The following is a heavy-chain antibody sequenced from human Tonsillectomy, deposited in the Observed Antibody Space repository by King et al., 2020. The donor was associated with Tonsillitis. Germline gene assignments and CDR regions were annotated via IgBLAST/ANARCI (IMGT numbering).Heavy chain of an antibody. CDR2: ISYDGSKK. J-gene: IGHJ6*02. D-gene: IGHD2-8*01. V-gene: IGHV3-30*18. CDR3: AKVKVFDNYYYGMDV. Sequence: VQLVESGGGVVQPGRSLRLSCAASGFTFSSYGMHWVRQAPGKGLEWVAVISYDGSKKYYADSVKGRFTISRDNSKNTLYLQMNSLRAEDTAVYYCAKVKVFDNYYYGMDVWGQGTTVTVSS. CDR1: GFTFSSYG.